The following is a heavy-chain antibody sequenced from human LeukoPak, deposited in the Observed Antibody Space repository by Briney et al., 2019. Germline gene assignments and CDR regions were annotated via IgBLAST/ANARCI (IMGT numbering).Heavy chain of an antibody. J-gene: IGHJ4*02. Sequence: GGSLRLSCGASGFTFSNYWMSWVRQAPGEGLEWVANIRPDGNEKYYVDSVTGRFTMSRDNAKNSLDLQMNSLRAEDTAVYYCGRAPPPLGWGLFDYWGQGTLFTVSS. CDR1: GFTFSNYW. D-gene: IGHD3-10*01. CDR2: IRPDGNEK. CDR3: GRAPPPLGWGLFDY. V-gene: IGHV3-7*01.